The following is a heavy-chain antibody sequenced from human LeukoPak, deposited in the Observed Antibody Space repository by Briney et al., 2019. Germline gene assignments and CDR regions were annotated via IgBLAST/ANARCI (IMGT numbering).Heavy chain of an antibody. CDR2: INPNSGGT. Sequence: ASVKVSCKASGYTFTGYYMHWVRQAPGQGLEWMGRINPNSGGTNYAQKFQGRVTMTRDTSISTAYMELSRLRSDDTAVYYCARDIYFLEPPPYYFDYWGQGTLVTASS. CDR3: ARDIYFLEPPPYYFDY. D-gene: IGHD2/OR15-2a*01. J-gene: IGHJ4*02. V-gene: IGHV1-2*06. CDR1: GYTFTGYY.